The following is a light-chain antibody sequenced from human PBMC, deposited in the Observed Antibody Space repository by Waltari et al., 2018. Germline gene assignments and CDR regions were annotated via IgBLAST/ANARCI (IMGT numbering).Light chain of an antibody. V-gene: IGKV3-11*01. CDR2: NAA. Sequence: EIVLTQSPATLSLSPGDSATLSCRASQSIRDFLAWYQHKPGQAPRLLIYNAAVRATDTPARFSGSGSGTDFTLTISSLEPEDFAVYYCQQRSNWLPLTFGGGTKVEIK. J-gene: IGKJ4*01. CDR3: QQRSNWLPLT. CDR1: QSIRDF.